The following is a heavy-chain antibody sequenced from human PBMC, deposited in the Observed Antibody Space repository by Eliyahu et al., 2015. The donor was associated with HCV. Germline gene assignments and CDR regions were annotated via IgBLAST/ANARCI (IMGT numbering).Heavy chain of an antibody. V-gene: IGHV4-59*01. CDR3: AREPYGGNSRFDY. CDR1: SGSFNXYY. D-gene: IGHD4-23*01. CDR2: IYYTXST. J-gene: IGHJ4*02. Sequence: QVQLQESGPGLVKPSETLSLTCTVSSGSFNXYYWXWXRXPPGKGLXWIGYIYYTXSTNYNPSLKNRVSISLDLSKNHFSLKLTSVTTADTAVYYCAREPYGGNSRFDYWGQGTLVTVSS.